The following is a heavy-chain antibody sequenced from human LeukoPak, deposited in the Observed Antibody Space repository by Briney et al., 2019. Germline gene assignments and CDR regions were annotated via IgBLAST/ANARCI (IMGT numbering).Heavy chain of an antibody. CDR1: GYTFTSYY. V-gene: IGHV1-46*01. CDR3: ARDGPIAAAGTGFDY. Sequence: GASVKVSCKASGYTFTSYYMHWVRQAPGQGLEWMGIINPSGGSTSYAQKFQGRVTMTTDTSTSTAYMELRSLRSDGTAVYYCARDGPIAAAGTGFDYWGQGTLVTVSS. CDR2: INPSGGST. J-gene: IGHJ4*02. D-gene: IGHD6-13*01.